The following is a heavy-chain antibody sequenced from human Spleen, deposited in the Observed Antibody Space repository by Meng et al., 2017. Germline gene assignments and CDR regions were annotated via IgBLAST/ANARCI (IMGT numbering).Heavy chain of an antibody. Sequence: SETLSLTCTVSGDSISSRSNYWGWIRRPPGKGLEWIGIIYYSGSTYYNPSLKSRVTISVDTSKNQFSLKLSSVTAADTAVYYCARAARRYSSSWSDAFDIWGQGTMVTVSS. CDR1: GDSISSRSNY. J-gene: IGHJ3*02. CDR3: ARAARRYSSSWSDAFDI. V-gene: IGHV4-39*07. D-gene: IGHD6-13*01. CDR2: IYYSGST.